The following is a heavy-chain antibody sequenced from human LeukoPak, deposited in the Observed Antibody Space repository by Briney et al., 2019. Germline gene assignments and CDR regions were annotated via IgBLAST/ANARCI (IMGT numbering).Heavy chain of an antibody. V-gene: IGHV4-59*01. J-gene: IGHJ6*02. Sequence: SETLSLTCAVSGGSISNYYWSWVRQPPGRGPQWLGYIYDGGSTDYNPSLKSRVTISVDTSKNQFSLKLSSVTAADTAVYYCARTGDQPNYYYYGMDVWGQGTTVTVSS. CDR1: GGSISNYY. CDR2: IYDGGST. D-gene: IGHD4-17*01. CDR3: ARTGDQPNYYYYGMDV.